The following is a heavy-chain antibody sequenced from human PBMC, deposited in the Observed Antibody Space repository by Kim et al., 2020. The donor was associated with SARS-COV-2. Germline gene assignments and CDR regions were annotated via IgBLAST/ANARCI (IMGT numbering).Heavy chain of an antibody. J-gene: IGHJ6*02. Sequence: DSLKGRFTISRDNSKNSLYLQMNSLGTEDTALYYCAKNLRYNYGYCGMDVWGQGTTVTVSS. D-gene: IGHD5-12*01. CDR3: AKNLRYNYGYCGMDV. V-gene: IGHV3-43*01.